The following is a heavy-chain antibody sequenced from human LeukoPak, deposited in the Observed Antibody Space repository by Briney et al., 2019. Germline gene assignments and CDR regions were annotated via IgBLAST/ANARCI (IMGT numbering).Heavy chain of an antibody. D-gene: IGHD1-1*01. CDR1: GYTFTSYY. CDR3: ARYGRGYFGTLYNWFDP. J-gene: IGHJ5*02. CDR2: INPSGGST. V-gene: IGHV1-46*01. Sequence: GASVKVSCKASGYTFTSYYMHWVRQAPGQGLEWMGIINPSGGSTSYAQKFQGRVTMTRDTSTSTVYMELSSLRSEDTAVYYCARYGRGYFGTLYNWFDPWGQGTLVTVSS.